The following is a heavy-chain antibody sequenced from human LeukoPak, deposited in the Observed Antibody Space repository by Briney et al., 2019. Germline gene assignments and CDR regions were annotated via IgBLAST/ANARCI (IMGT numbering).Heavy chain of an antibody. J-gene: IGHJ4*02. CDR3: AKGTYYYDSSGYQLDY. Sequence: PGGSLRLSCAASGFTFSSYGIHWVRQAPGKGLEWVAVISYDGSNKYYADSVKGRFTISRDNSKNTLYLQMNSLRAEDTAVYYCAKGTYYYDSSGYQLDYWGQGTLVTVSS. D-gene: IGHD3-22*01. CDR2: ISYDGSNK. V-gene: IGHV3-30*18. CDR1: GFTFSSYG.